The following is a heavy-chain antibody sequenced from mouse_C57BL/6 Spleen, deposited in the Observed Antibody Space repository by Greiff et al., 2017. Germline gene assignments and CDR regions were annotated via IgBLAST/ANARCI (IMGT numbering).Heavy chain of an antibody. CDR1: GYTFTDYY. CDR3: ARLGTTVVDFDY. J-gene: IGHJ2*01. V-gene: IGHV1-19*01. CDR2: INPYNGGT. D-gene: IGHD1-1*01. Sequence: VQLQQSGPVLVKPGASVKMSCKASGYTFTDYYMNWVKQSHGKSLEWIGIINPYNGGTSYNQKFKGKATLTVDKSSSTAYMELNSLTSEDSAVYYCARLGTTVVDFDYWGQGTTLTVSS.